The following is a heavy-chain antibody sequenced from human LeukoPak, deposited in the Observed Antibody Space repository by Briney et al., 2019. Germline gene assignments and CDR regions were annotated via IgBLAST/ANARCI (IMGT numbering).Heavy chain of an antibody. V-gene: IGHV4-61*05. D-gene: IGHD3-10*01. CDR3: ARGSYGYYYGMDV. CDR1: GGSISSSSYY. Sequence: SETLSLTCTVSGGSISSSSYYWGWIRQPPGKGLEWIGYIYYSGSTNYNPSLKSRVTISVDTSKNQFSLKLSSVTAADTAVYYCARGSYGYYYGMDVWGQGTTVTVSS. CDR2: IYYSGST. J-gene: IGHJ6*02.